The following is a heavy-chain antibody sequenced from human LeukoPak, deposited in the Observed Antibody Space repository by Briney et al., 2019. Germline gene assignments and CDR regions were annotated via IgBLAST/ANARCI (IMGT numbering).Heavy chain of an antibody. V-gene: IGHV4-59*08. CDR1: GGSISNYY. CDR2: IYYSGST. Sequence: SSETLSLTCTVSGGSISNYYWSWIRQPPGEGLEWIGYIYYSGSTNYNPSLKSRVTMPIDTSKNQFSLNLTSVTAADTAGYYCARGGLGGITAYSNYLFDYWGQGTLVTVSS. D-gene: IGHD4-11*01. J-gene: IGHJ4*02. CDR3: ARGGLGGITAYSNYLFDY.